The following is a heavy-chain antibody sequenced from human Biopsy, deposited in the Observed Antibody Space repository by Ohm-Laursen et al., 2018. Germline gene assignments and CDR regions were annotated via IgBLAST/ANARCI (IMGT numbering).Heavy chain of an antibody. J-gene: IGHJ4*02. D-gene: IGHD1-1*01. Sequence: GSSVKVSCKVSGYTLNELSMHWVRQVPGKGLEWMGGFAPENGKTVYAQNFQARVSLTEDTSTDTAYMELRSLRSKDTAVYYCAADINVWNVNYWGQGTQVTVSS. CDR1: GYTLNELS. V-gene: IGHV1-24*01. CDR3: AADINVWNVNY. CDR2: FAPENGKT.